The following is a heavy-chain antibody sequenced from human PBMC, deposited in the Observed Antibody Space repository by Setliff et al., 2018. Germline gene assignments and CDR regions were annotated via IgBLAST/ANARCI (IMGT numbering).Heavy chain of an antibody. Sequence: GASVKVSCKASGYTFTGYYMYWVRQAPGQGLEWMGRINPSSGATIYAQKFQGRVTMTSDTSISTAYMELGRLRSDDTAVYFCARDGGGDSDAFDIWGQGTVGTVS. CDR1: GYTFTGYY. V-gene: IGHV1-2*06. D-gene: IGHD3-16*01. J-gene: IGHJ3*02. CDR3: ARDGGGDSDAFDI. CDR2: INPSSGAT.